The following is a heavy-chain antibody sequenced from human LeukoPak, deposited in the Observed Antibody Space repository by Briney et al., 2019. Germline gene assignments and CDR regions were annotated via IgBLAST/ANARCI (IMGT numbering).Heavy chain of an antibody. CDR2: INPNSGGT. CDR3: ARLPVRFLERGRWFDP. CDR1: GYTFTGYY. J-gene: IGHJ5*02. Sequence: ASVKVSCKASGYTFTGYYMHWVRQAPGQGLEWMGWINPNSGGTNYAQKFQGRVTMTRDTSISTAYMELSRLRSDDTAVYYCARLPVRFLERGRWFDPWGQGTLVTVSS. V-gene: IGHV1-2*02. D-gene: IGHD3-3*01.